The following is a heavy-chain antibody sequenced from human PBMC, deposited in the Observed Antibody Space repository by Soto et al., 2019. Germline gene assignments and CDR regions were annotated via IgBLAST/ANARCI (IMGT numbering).Heavy chain of an antibody. Sequence: GGSLRLSCAASGFTFSSYAMSWVRQAPGKGLEWVSAISGSGGSTYYADSVKGRFTISRDNSKNTLYLQMNSLRAEDTAVYYCAKAPNSGGYSYGPQYYYYYYYMDVWGKGTTVTVSS. D-gene: IGHD5-18*01. CDR1: GFTFSSYA. CDR2: ISGSGGST. J-gene: IGHJ6*03. V-gene: IGHV3-23*01. CDR3: AKAPNSGGYSYGPQYYYYYYYMDV.